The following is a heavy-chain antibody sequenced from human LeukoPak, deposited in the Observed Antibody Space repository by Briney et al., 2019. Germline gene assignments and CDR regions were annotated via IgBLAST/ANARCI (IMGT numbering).Heavy chain of an antibody. J-gene: IGHJ4*02. Sequence: SETLSLTCTVSGGSISSYYWTWIRQRPGKGLEWIGYIYYSGSTNYNPSLKSRVIISVDTSKNQFSLKLNSVTAADTAVYYCARAGDYGIKDWGQGTLVTVSS. CDR1: GGSISSYY. CDR2: IYYSGST. V-gene: IGHV4-59*01. CDR3: ARAGDYGIKD. D-gene: IGHD4-17*01.